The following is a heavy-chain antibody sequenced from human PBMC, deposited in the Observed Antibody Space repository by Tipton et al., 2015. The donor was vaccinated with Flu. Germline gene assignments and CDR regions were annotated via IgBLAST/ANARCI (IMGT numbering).Heavy chain of an antibody. CDR2: IHYSGST. D-gene: IGHD2-15*01. CDR3: AKDLPATGSLGY. J-gene: IGHJ4*02. Sequence: TLSLTCNVSGDSISSNNYYWNWIRQHPGKGLEWIGYIHYSGSTYYNPSLKSRLTISVDTSKNQFSLKLTSVTAADTAVYFCAKDLPATGSLGYWGQGTLVTFSP. V-gene: IGHV4-31*03. CDR1: GDSISSNNYY.